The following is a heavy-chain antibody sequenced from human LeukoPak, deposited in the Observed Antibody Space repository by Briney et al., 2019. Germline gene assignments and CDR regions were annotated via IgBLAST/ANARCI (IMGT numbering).Heavy chain of an antibody. Sequence: SETLSLTCTVSGGSVNNGGYYWSWIRQPLGKGLEWIGYIYYTGTANYNPSLKSRVTISVDTSKNQLSLKLNSVTTADTAVYYCARVPGYSGYAPLDYWGQGTLVTVSS. CDR3: ARVPGYSGYAPLDY. J-gene: IGHJ4*02. CDR1: GGSVNNGGYY. V-gene: IGHV4-61*08. D-gene: IGHD5-12*01. CDR2: IYYTGTA.